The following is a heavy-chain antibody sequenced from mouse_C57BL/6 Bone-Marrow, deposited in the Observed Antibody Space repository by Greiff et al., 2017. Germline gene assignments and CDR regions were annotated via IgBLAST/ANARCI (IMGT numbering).Heavy chain of an antibody. CDR2: IRNKANGYTT. V-gene: IGHV7-3*01. D-gene: IGHD1-1*01. J-gene: IGHJ1*03. Sequence: EVKLMESGGGLVQPGGSLSLSCAASGFTFTDYYMSWVRQPPGKALEWLGFIRNKANGYTTEYSASVKGRFTISRDNSQSILYLQMNALRAEDSATYYCARITTLVSNFDVWGTGTTVTVSS. CDR3: ARITTLVSNFDV. CDR1: GFTFTDYY.